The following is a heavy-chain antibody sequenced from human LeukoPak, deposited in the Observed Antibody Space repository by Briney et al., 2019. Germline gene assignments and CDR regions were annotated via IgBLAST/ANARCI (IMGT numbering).Heavy chain of an antibody. CDR2: ISYDGSNK. CDR1: GFTFSSYA. D-gene: IGHD6-6*01. Sequence: GGSLRLSCAASGFTFSSYAMHWVRQAPGKGLEWVAVISYDGSNKYYADSVKGRFTISRDNSKNTLYLQMNSLRAEDTAVYYCAKDAARDEYYFDYWGQGTLVTVSS. CDR3: AKDAARDEYYFDY. V-gene: IGHV3-30*04. J-gene: IGHJ4*02.